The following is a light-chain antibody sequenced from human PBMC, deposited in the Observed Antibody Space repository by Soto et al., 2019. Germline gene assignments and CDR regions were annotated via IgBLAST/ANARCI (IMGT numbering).Light chain of an antibody. Sequence: EIVCTQSPATLSLSPVERATLSCMASQSVSSYLAWYQQKPGQAPRLLIYDASNRATGIPARFSGSGSGTDFTLTISSLEPEAFAVYYCQQRSNWPPRITVGGGTKVDI. CDR3: QQRSNWPPRIT. J-gene: IGKJ4*01. CDR2: DAS. V-gene: IGKV3-11*01. CDR1: QSVSSY.